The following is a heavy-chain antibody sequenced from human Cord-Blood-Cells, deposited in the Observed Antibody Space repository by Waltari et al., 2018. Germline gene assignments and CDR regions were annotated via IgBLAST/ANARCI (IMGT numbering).Heavy chain of an antibody. CDR1: GGSISSSSYY. CDR2: IYYSGST. Sequence: QLQLQESGPGLVKPSETLSLTCTVSGGSISSSSYYWGWIRQPPGKGLEWIGSIYYSGSTYYNPSLKSRVTISVDTSKNQFSLRLSSVTAADTAVYYCASDGAEYSGYDYWGQGTLVTVSS. CDR3: ASDGAEYSGYDY. V-gene: IGHV4-39*01. J-gene: IGHJ4*02. D-gene: IGHD5-12*01.